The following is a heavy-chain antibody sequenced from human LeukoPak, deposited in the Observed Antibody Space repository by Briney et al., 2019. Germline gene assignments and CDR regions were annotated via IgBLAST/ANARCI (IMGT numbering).Heavy chain of an antibody. CDR1: GFTLSSYA. D-gene: IGHD3-10*01. CDR2: INPDGSNT. V-gene: IGHV3-74*01. CDR3: AKDLHYGSADY. Sequence: PGGSLRLSCAASGFTLSSYAMSWVRQAPGKGLVWVSYINPDGSNTNYADSVKGRFTISRDNAKNALYLQMNSLRAEDTAVYYCAKDLHYGSADYWGQGTLVTVSS. J-gene: IGHJ4*02.